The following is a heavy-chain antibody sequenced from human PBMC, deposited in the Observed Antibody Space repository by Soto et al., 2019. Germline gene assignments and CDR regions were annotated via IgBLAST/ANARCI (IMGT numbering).Heavy chain of an antibody. V-gene: IGHV4-59*08. Sequence: QVQLQESGPGLVRPSETLSLTCTVSGGSFSSYYWTWIRQSPGKGLAWIGYIYYSGSTDDNPSLRGRLAISIDTSKNQFSLRLNSMTAADTAVYYCAGRDCSGTNCYYLDYYYMDVWGKGTTVTVSS. CDR2: IYYSGST. CDR1: GGSFSSYY. CDR3: AGRDCSGTNCYYLDYYYMDV. D-gene: IGHD2-2*01. J-gene: IGHJ6*03.